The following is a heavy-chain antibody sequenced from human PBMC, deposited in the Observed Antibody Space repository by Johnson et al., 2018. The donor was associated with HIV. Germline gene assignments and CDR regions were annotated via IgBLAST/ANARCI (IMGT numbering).Heavy chain of an antibody. J-gene: IGHJ3*02. D-gene: IGHD1-26*01. CDR2: IHSDGRSP. CDR1: GSTFSRYW. CDR3: ARVRRSGTYYVDAFDI. Sequence: VQLVESGGGLVQPGGSLRLSCAASGSTFSRYWMDWVRQAPGKGLVWVSRIHSDGRSPNYADSVQGRFTISRDTAKNTLYFQMNRLRAEDTAVYYCARVRRSGTYYVDAFDIWGQGTMVTVSS. V-gene: IGHV3-74*01.